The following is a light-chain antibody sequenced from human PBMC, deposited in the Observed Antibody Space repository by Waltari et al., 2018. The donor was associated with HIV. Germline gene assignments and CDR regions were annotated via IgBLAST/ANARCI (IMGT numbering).Light chain of an antibody. J-gene: IGLJ2*01. CDR1: SSDVGGYNY. CDR3: SSYTSSSTLV. CDR2: EVS. Sequence: QSALTQPASVSGSPGQSITISCTGTSSDVGGYNYVSWYQQHPGKAPKLMIYEVSNRPSGVSNRFAGSQSGNTASRTISGLQAEDEADYYCSSYTSSSTLVFGGGTKLTVL. V-gene: IGLV2-14*01.